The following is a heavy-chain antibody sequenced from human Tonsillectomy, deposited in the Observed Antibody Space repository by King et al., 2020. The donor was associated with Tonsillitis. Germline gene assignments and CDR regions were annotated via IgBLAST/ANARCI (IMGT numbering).Heavy chain of an antibody. CDR2: ISSSSSYT. CDR1: GFTFSDYY. J-gene: IGHJ6*02. CDR3: ATITIVVHYGMDV. Sequence: VQLVESGGGLVKPGGSLRLSCAASGFTFSDYYMSWIRQAPGKGLEWVSYISSSSSYTNYADSVKGRFTISRDNAKNSLYLQMNSLRAEDTAVYYCATITIVVHYGMDVWGQGTTVTVSS. V-gene: IGHV3-11*06. D-gene: IGHD3-22*01.